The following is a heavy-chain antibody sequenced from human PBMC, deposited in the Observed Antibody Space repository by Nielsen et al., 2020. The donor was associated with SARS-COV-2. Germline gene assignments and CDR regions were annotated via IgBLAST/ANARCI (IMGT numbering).Heavy chain of an antibody. Sequence: SETLSLTCTVSGGSISSSSYYWGWIRQPPGKGLEWIGSIYYSGSTYYNPSLKSRVTISVDTSKNQFSLKLSSVTAADTAVYYCARGGGITGTRGDWFDPWGQGTLVTVSS. CDR2: IYYSGST. V-gene: IGHV4-39*07. D-gene: IGHD1-7*01. CDR1: GGSISSSSYY. J-gene: IGHJ5*02. CDR3: ARGGGITGTRGDWFDP.